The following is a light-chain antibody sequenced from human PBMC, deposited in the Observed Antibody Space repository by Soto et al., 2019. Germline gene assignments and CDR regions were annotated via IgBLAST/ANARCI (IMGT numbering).Light chain of an antibody. CDR2: DNN. Sequence: QSVLTQPPSVSAAPRQKVTISCSGSSSNIRHNYVSWYQQLPGTAPKLLIYDNNKRPSGIPDLFSGSKSGTSATLGITGLQTGDEADYYCGTWDSSLSAYVFGTGTKVTAL. V-gene: IGLV1-51*01. J-gene: IGLJ1*01. CDR3: GTWDSSLSAYV. CDR1: SSNIRHNY.